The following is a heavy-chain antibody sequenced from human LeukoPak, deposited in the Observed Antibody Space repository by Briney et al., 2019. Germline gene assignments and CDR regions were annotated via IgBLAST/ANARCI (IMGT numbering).Heavy chain of an antibody. D-gene: IGHD3-10*01. CDR2: ISAYNGNT. Sequence: ASVKVSCKPSGYTFTSYGISWVRQAPGQGLKWMGWISAYNGNTNYAQKLQGRVTMTTDTSTSTAYMELRSLRSDDTAVYYCARVYYGSGAHDYWGQGTLVTVSS. J-gene: IGHJ4*02. CDR3: ARVYYGSGAHDY. CDR1: GYTFTSYG. V-gene: IGHV1-18*04.